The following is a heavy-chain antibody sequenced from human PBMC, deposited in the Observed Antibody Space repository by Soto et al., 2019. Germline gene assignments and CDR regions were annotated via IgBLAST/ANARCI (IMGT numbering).Heavy chain of an antibody. Sequence: EVQLVESGGGLVKPGGSLRLSCAASGFTFSSYSMNWVRQAPGKGLEWVSSISSSSSYIYYADSVKGRFTISRDNAKNSLYLQMNSLRAEDTAVYYGAVGIVVPDIYYYYGMDVWGQGTTVTVSS. CDR3: AVGIVVPDIYYYYGMDV. CDR2: ISSSSSYI. CDR1: GFTFSSYS. V-gene: IGHV3-21*01. J-gene: IGHJ6*02. D-gene: IGHD2-2*01.